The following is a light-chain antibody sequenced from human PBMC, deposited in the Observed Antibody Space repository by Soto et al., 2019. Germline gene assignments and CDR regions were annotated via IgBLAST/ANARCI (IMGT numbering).Light chain of an antibody. CDR3: SSYTTSSTHVV. J-gene: IGLJ2*01. CDR1: SSDVGSYNY. CDR2: DVS. V-gene: IGLV2-14*01. Sequence: QSALTQPASVSGSPGQSITISCTGTSSDVGSYNYVSWYQQYPGKAPKLMIYDVSNRPSGVSYRFSGSKSGNTASLTISGLQAEDEADYDCSSYTTSSTHVVVGGGTKVTVL.